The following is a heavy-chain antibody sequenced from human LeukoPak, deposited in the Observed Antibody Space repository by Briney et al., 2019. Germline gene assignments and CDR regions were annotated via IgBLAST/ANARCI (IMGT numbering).Heavy chain of an antibody. D-gene: IGHD3-10*01. CDR2: INHSGST. Sequence: SETLSLTCTVSGGSISSYYWSWIRQPPGKGLEWIGEINHSGSTNYNPSLKSRVTISVDTSKNQFSLKLSSVTAADTAVYYCARGRLNPVRYYYGSGSYYKRSYFDYWGQGTLVTVSS. CDR1: GGSISSYY. CDR3: ARGRLNPVRYYYGSGSYYKRSYFDY. V-gene: IGHV4-34*01. J-gene: IGHJ4*02.